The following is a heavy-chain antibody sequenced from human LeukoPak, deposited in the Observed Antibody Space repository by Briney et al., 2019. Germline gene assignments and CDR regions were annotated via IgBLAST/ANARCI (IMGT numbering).Heavy chain of an antibody. CDR2: IYSGGST. Sequence: PGGSLRLSCAASGFTVSSNYMSWVRQAPGKGLEWVSIIYSGGSTYYADSVKGRFTISRHNSKNTLYLQMNSLRAEDTAVYYCARGGGGSAFYILGQGTMVTVSS. CDR3: ARGGGGSAFYI. J-gene: IGHJ3*02. CDR1: GFTVSSNY. V-gene: IGHV3-53*04. D-gene: IGHD3-16*01.